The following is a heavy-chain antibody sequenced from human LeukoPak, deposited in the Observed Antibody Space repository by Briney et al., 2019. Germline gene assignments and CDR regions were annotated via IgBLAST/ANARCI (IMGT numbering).Heavy chain of an antibody. CDR2: IKQDGSEK. Sequence: PGGSLRLSCAASGFTFSTYWMSWVRQAPGKGLEWVAKIKQDGSEKYYVDSVKGRFTISRDNAKNSLYLQMNSLRADDTAVYYCARHTSAVTGTGAYWSQGTLVTVSS. D-gene: IGHD6-19*01. V-gene: IGHV3-7*04. J-gene: IGHJ4*02. CDR1: GFTFSTYW. CDR3: ARHTSAVTGTGAY.